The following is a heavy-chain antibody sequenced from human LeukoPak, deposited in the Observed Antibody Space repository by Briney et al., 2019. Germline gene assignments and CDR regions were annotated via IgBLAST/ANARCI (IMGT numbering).Heavy chain of an antibody. V-gene: IGHV1-69*08. CDR2: VIPILGTP. CDR3: ARVERGGVLVV. CDR1: GDTFSTYT. J-gene: IGHJ4*02. D-gene: IGHD3-16*01. Sequence: SVKVSCKASGDTFSTYTVTWVRQAPGQGLEWMGGVIPILGTPNYAQKFRGRVTITADKSTTTVSIDLRSLRSDDTAVYYCARVERGGVLVVWGPGTLVIVSS.